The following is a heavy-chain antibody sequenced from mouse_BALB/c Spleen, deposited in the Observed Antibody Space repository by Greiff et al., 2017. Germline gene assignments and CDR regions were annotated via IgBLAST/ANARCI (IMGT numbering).Heavy chain of an antibody. Sequence: VQRVESGPGLVAPSQSLSITCTVSGFSLTGYGVNWVRQPPGKGLEWLGMIWGDGSTDYNSALKSRLSISKDNSKSQVFLKMNSLQTDDTARYYCARDRETARATYAMDYWGQGTSVTVSS. J-gene: IGHJ4*01. CDR1: GFSLTGYG. D-gene: IGHD3-2*01. V-gene: IGHV2-6-7*01. CDR2: IWGDGST. CDR3: ARDRETARATYAMDY.